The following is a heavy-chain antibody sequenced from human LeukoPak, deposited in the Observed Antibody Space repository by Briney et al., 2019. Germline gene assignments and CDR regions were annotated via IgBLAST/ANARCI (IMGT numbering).Heavy chain of an antibody. J-gene: IGHJ4*02. CDR3: ARDRGYCTGGVCGSYFDY. CDR2: ISGSSSTI. Sequence: GGSLRLSCAASGFTFSSYSMNWVRQAPGKGLEWVSYISGSSSTIYYADSVKGRFTISRDNAKNSLYLQMSSLRDEDTAVYFCARDRGYCTGGVCGSYFDYWGQGTLVTVSS. D-gene: IGHD2-8*02. CDR1: GFTFSSYS. V-gene: IGHV3-48*02.